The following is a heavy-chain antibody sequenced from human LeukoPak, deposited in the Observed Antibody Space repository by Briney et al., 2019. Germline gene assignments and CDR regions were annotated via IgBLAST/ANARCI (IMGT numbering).Heavy chain of an antibody. D-gene: IGHD3-22*01. Sequence: GGSLRLSCAASGFTFSSYAMSWVRQAPGKGLEWVSAISGSGSNTYYADSVKGRFTISRDNSQNALYLQMNSLRAEDTAVYYCAKTGDYFDSSGYYRPDAFDIWGRGTMVTVSS. CDR3: AKTGDYFDSSGYYRPDAFDI. J-gene: IGHJ3*02. CDR2: ISGSGSNT. V-gene: IGHV3-23*01. CDR1: GFTFSSYA.